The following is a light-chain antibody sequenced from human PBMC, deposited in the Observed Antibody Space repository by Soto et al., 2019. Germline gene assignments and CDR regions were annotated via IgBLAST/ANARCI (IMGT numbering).Light chain of an antibody. V-gene: IGKV3-15*01. CDR3: QQYNDWPFT. J-gene: IGKJ2*01. CDR2: GAS. CDR1: QSISSS. Sequence: EIVMTQSPAILSVSPGERATLSCRASQSISSSLAWYQQKPGQAPRLLIYGASTTATGVPARFSGSGSGTEFTLTISSLQSEDFAVYSCQQYNDWPFTFGQGTKLEIK.